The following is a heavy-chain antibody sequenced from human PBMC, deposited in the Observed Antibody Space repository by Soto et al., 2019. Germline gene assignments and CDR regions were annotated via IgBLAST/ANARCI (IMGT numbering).Heavy chain of an antibody. CDR2: ISPYNDYT. CDR3: ARGGYYDNSWGTLSHYGLDV. D-gene: IGHD3-16*01. J-gene: IGHJ6*02. CDR1: GYTFIRYG. Sequence: QVQLAQSANEVKKPGASVRVSCKAAGYTFIRYGSAWVRQAPGQGLEWMGWISPYNDYTVYAQKFQGRVSMTADTSTRTVYMNLRGLKSDDTAVYYCARGGYYDNSWGTLSHYGLDVWGQGTSVSVSS. V-gene: IGHV1-18*01.